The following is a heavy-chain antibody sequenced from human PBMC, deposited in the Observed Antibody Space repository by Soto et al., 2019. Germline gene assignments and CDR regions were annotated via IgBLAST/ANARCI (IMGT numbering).Heavy chain of an antibody. Sequence: SETLSLTCAVYGGSFSGYYWSWIRQPQGKGLEWIGETNHSGSTNYNPSLKSRITISVDTSKNQFSLKLSSVTAADTAVYYCASGDYDILTYGMDVWGQGTTVTVSS. J-gene: IGHJ6*02. CDR1: GGSFSGYY. CDR3: ASGDYDILTYGMDV. D-gene: IGHD3-9*01. CDR2: TNHSGST. V-gene: IGHV4-34*01.